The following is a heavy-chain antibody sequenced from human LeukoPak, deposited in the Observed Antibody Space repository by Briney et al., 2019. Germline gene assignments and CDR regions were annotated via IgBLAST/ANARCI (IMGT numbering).Heavy chain of an antibody. CDR3: ARDRYYDSSGPLRGYYYYGMDV. CDR2: IYYSGST. V-gene: IGHV4-59*01. CDR1: GGSISSYY. J-gene: IGHJ6*02. Sequence: SETLSLTCTVSGGSISSYYWSWIRQPPGKGLGWIGYIYYSGSTNYNPSLKSRVTISVDTSKNQFSLKLSSVTAADTAVYYCARDRYYDSSGPLRGYYYYGMDVWGQGTTVTVSS. D-gene: IGHD3-22*01.